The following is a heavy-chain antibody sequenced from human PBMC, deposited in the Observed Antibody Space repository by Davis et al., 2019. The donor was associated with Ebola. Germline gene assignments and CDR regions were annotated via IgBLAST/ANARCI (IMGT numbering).Heavy chain of an antibody. CDR3: AKDVRGFNRPMDY. CDR2: IKQDGSEK. D-gene: IGHD2/OR15-2a*01. V-gene: IGHV3-7*03. J-gene: IGHJ4*02. CDR1: GFTFSSYW. Sequence: GESLKISCAASGFTFSSYWMSWVRQAPGKGLEWVANIKQDGSEKYYVDSVKGRFTISRDNAKNSLYLQMNSLRAEDTAVYYCAKDVRGFNRPMDYWGQGTLVTVSS.